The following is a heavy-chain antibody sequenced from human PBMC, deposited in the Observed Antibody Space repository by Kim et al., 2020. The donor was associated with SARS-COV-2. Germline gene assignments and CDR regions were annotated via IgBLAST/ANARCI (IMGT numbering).Heavy chain of an antibody. D-gene: IGHD3-10*01. J-gene: IGHJ6*02. CDR3: TRGGGIYHYYAMDV. CDR2: MSGSGTNT. Sequence: GGSLTLFCAASGFTFNSYAMSWVRQAPGKGLEWVSSMSGSGTNTYYADSVRGRFTISRDNSKDTLYLQMNSLRADDTAVYYCTRGGGIYHYYAMDVWGQG. CDR1: GFTFNSYA. V-gene: IGHV3-23*01.